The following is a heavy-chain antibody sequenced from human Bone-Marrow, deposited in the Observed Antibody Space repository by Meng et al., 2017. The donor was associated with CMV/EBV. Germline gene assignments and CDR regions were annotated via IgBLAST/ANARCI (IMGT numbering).Heavy chain of an antibody. CDR2: MNWNGGRI. CDR1: GFTFDDYG. CDR3: AKGLYSNGWDMMTH. J-gene: IGHJ4*02. V-gene: IGHV3-20*04. D-gene: IGHD6-19*01. Sequence: GESLKISCAASGFTFDDYGMSWVRQAPGKGLEWVSGMNWNGGRIGYADSVKGRFTISRDNAKDSLYLQMNSLTMEDTALYYCAKGLYSNGWDMMTHWGQGTLVTVSS.